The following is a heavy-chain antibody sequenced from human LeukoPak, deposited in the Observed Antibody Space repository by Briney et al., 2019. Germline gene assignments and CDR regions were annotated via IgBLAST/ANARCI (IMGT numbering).Heavy chain of an antibody. CDR3: ARDGYAGGSWYGY. CDR1: GYTFTNYY. V-gene: IGHV1-2*06. Sequence: ASVKVSCKASGYTFTNYYLHWVRQAPGQGLEWMGRINPNSGGTNYAQKFQGRVTMTRDTSISTAYMELSRLRSDDTAVYYCARDGYAGGSWYGYWGQGTLVTVSS. CDR2: INPNSGGT. D-gene: IGHD6-13*01. J-gene: IGHJ4*02.